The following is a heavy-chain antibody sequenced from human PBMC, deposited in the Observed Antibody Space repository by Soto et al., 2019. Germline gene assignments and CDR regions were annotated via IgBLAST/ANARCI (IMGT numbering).Heavy chain of an antibody. D-gene: IGHD3-22*01. CDR2: ISAYNGNT. CDR1: GYTFTSYG. V-gene: IGHV1-18*01. J-gene: IGHJ4*02. CDR3: ARDLDEGDYYDSSVARKDY. Sequence: QVQLVQSGAEVKKPGASVKVSCKASGYTFTSYGISWVRQAPGQGLEWMGWISAYNGNTNYAQKLQGRVTMTTDTSTSTAYMALRSLRSDDTAVYYCARDLDEGDYYDSSVARKDYWGQGTLVTVSS.